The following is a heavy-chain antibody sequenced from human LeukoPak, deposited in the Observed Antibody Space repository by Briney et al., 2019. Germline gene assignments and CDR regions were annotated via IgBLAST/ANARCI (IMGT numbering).Heavy chain of an antibody. CDR3: AEDLDRIMVTFGGVIDS. CDR1: GFTFSTYG. V-gene: IGHV3-30*02. Sequence: GGSLRLSCAASGFTFSTYGMHWVRQAPGKGLEWVAFIRYDGSNKYYADSVTGRFTISRDNSKNTLYLQMNSLRAEDTAVYYCAEDLDRIMVTFGGVIDSWGQGTLVTVSS. D-gene: IGHD3-16*01. CDR2: IRYDGSNK. J-gene: IGHJ5*01.